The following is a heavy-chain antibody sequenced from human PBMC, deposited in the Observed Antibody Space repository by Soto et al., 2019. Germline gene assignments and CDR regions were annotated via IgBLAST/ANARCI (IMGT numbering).Heavy chain of an antibody. V-gene: IGHV3-7*01. CDR2: IKEDGSER. Sequence: GGSLRLSCAASGFTFSNYWMSWVRQAPGKGLEWVANIKEDGSERNYVDSVKGRFTISRDNAENSLYLQMNSLRAEDTAVYYCAIARHIGPRGQGPLFTVSS. J-gene: IGHJ5*02. CDR3: AIARHIGP. D-gene: IGHD2-21*01. CDR1: GFTFSNYW.